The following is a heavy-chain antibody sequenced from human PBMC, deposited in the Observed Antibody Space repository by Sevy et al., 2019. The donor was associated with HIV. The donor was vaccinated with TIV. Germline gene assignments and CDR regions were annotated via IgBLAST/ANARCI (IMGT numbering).Heavy chain of an antibody. V-gene: IGHV3-30*18. Sequence: GGSLRLSCAASGFTFSKYGMHWVRQAPGKGLEWVAVISYDGGNKYYADSVKGRFTISKDNFKNTLYLQMNSLRAKDTAIYYCAKPGKFSGSYLDAFDIWGQGTMVTVSS. CDR2: ISYDGGNK. D-gene: IGHD1-26*01. J-gene: IGHJ3*02. CDR1: GFTFSKYG. CDR3: AKPGKFSGSYLDAFDI.